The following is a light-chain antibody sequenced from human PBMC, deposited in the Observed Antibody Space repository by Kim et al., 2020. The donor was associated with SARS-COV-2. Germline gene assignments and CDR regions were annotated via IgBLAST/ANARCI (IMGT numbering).Light chain of an antibody. CDR2: YDS. CDR3: QVWFGGSDHPRV. Sequence: SYELTQPPSVSVAPGKTARIPCGGNNIGSKSVHWYQQKPGQAPVLVIYYDSDRPSGIPERFSGSNSGNTATLTISRVEAGDEADYYCQVWFGGSDHPRVFGGGTQLTVL. CDR1: NIGSKS. J-gene: IGLJ3*02. V-gene: IGLV3-21*04.